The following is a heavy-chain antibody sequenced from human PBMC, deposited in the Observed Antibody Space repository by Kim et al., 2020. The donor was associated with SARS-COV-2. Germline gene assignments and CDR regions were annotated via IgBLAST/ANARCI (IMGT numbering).Heavy chain of an antibody. J-gene: IGHJ4*02. Sequence: AQTFQGRVTMTRDTSTSTVYMELSSLRSADTAVYYCARGGYSSSWPESDYWGQGTLVTVSS. D-gene: IGHD6-13*01. CDR3: ARGGYSSSWPESDY. V-gene: IGHV1-46*01.